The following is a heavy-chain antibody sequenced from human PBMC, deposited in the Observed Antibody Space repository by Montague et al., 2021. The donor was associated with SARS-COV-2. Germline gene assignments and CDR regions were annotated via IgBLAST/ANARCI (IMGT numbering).Heavy chain of an antibody. CDR2: ISYDGSNK. CDR1: GFTFSSYA. D-gene: IGHD3-9*01. Sequence: SLRLSCAASGFTFSSYAMHWVRQAPGKGLEWVAVISYDGSNKYYADSVKGRFTISRDNSKNTLYLQMNSLRAEDTAVYYCARKKKYYDILTGYYYRYFDLWGRGTLLTVSS. CDR3: ARKKKYYDILTGYYYRYFDL. J-gene: IGHJ2*01. V-gene: IGHV3-30-3*01.